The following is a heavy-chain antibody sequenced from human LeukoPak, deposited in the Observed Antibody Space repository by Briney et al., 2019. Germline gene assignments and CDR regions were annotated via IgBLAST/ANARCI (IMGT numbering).Heavy chain of an antibody. CDR3: ARLSVDSSSWYALGY. CDR2: INHSGST. CDR1: GGSFSGYY. Sequence: SETLSLTCAVYGGSFSGYYWSWIRQPPGKGLEWIGEINHSGSTNYNPSLKSRVTISVDTSNNQFSLKLSSVTAADTAVYYCARLSVDSSSWYALGYWGQGTLVTVSS. V-gene: IGHV4-34*01. J-gene: IGHJ4*02. D-gene: IGHD6-13*01.